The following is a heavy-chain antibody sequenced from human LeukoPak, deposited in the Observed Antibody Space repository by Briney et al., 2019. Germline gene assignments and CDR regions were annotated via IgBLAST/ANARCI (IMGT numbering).Heavy chain of an antibody. Sequence: SETLSLTCAVYGGPFSGYYWRWIRQPPGKGLEWIGEINHSGSTNYNPSLKSRVTISVDTSKNQFSLKLSSVTAADTAVYYCARSVGLRSDFDIWGQGTMVTVSS. CDR1: GGPFSGYY. J-gene: IGHJ3*02. V-gene: IGHV4-34*01. CDR2: INHSGST. CDR3: ARSVGLRSDFDI. D-gene: IGHD3-3*01.